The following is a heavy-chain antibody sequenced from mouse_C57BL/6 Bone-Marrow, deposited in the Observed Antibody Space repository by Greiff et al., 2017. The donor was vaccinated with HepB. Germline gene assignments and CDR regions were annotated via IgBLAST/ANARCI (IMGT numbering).Heavy chain of an antibody. CDR2: INPSSGYT. CDR1: GYTFTSYW. J-gene: IGHJ4*01. Sequence: VKLVESGAELAKPGASVKLSCKASGYTFTSYWMHWVKQRPGQGLEWIGYINPSSGYTKYNQKFKDKATLTADKSSSTAYMQLSSLTYEDSAVYYCARTAYGEDYAMDYWGQGTSVTVSS. CDR3: ARTAYGEDYAMDY. V-gene: IGHV1-7*01. D-gene: IGHD1-1*01.